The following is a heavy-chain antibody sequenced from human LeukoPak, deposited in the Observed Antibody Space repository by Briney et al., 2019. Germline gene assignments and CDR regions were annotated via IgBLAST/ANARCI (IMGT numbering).Heavy chain of an antibody. CDR1: GFTFSSYS. D-gene: IGHD6-25*01. Sequence: KSGGSLRLSCAASGFTFSSYSMNWVRQAPGRGLGWVSSISSSSSYIYYADSVKGRFTISRDNAKNSLYLQMNSLRAEDTAVYYCARDIAAVAVFDYWGQGTLATVSS. CDR2: ISSSSSYI. J-gene: IGHJ4*02. V-gene: IGHV3-21*01. CDR3: ARDIAAVAVFDY.